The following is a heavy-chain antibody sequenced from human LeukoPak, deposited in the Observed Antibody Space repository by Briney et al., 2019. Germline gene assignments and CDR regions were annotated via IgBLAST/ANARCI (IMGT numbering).Heavy chain of an antibody. V-gene: IGHV1-2*02. Sequence: ASVKVSCKASGYTFTGYYMHWVRQAPGQGLEWMGWINPNSGGTNYAQKFQGRVTMTRDTSISTAYMELSRLRSDDTAVYYCARDRPAPGVAETRNWFDPWGQGTLVTVSS. CDR3: ARDRPAPGVAETRNWFDP. D-gene: IGHD6-19*01. CDR1: GYTFTGYY. CDR2: INPNSGGT. J-gene: IGHJ5*02.